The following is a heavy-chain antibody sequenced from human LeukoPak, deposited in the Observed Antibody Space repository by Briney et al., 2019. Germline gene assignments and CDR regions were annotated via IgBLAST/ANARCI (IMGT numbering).Heavy chain of an antibody. V-gene: IGHV6-1*01. Sequence: SQTLSLTCAISGDSVSSNTAAWNWIRQSPLRGLEWLGRIYYRSEWCNDYAVSVKSRITINPDTSKNQFTLHLNSVTPDDTAVYYCARVRLYSSGWFNNCFDPWGQGTLVIVSS. CDR3: ARVRLYSSGWFNNCFDP. CDR2: IYYRSEWCN. CDR1: GDSVSSNTAA. J-gene: IGHJ5*02. D-gene: IGHD6-19*01.